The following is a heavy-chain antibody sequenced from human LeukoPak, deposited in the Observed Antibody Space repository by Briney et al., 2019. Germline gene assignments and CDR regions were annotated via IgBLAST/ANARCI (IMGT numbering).Heavy chain of an antibody. CDR1: GFTFSSYG. V-gene: IGHV3-30*03. J-gene: IGHJ4*02. CDR2: ISYDGSNK. D-gene: IGHD3-22*01. Sequence: PGGSLRLSCAASGFTFSSYGMHWVRQAPGKGLEWVAVISYDGSNKYYADSVKGRFTISRDNAKNSLYLQMNSLRAEDTAVYYCARVTDYDSSGTTFDYWGQGTLVTVSS. CDR3: ARVTDYDSSGTTFDY.